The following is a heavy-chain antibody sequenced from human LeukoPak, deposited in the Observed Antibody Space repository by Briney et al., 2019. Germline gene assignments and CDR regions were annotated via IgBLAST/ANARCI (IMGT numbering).Heavy chain of an antibody. CDR3: AKDRGFGELLSLSIDY. CDR1: GFTFSSFG. CDR2: IRYDGSNK. Sequence: GGSLRLSCAASGFTFSSFGMTWVRQAPGKGLEWVAFIRYDGSNKYYADSVKGRFTISRDNSKNTLYLQMNSLRAEDTAVYYCAKDRGFGELLSLSIDYWGQGTLVTVSS. J-gene: IGHJ4*02. V-gene: IGHV3-30*02. D-gene: IGHD3-10*01.